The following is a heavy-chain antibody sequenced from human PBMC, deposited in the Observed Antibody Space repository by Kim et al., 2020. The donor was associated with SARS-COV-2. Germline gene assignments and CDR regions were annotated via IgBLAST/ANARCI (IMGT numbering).Heavy chain of an antibody. J-gene: IGHJ4*02. D-gene: IGHD2-15*01. CDR2: ISYDGSDK. V-gene: IGHV3-30*18. CDR3: AKDFGHCSGGSCFHLDH. Sequence: GGSLRLSCAAAGFTFSSNGIHWVRQAPGKGLEWVAVISYDGSDKYYADSVKGRFTISRDNSKNTLYLQMNGLRAEDTAVYYCAKDFGHCSGGSCFHLDHWGQGPLVPVSS. CDR1: GFTFSSNG.